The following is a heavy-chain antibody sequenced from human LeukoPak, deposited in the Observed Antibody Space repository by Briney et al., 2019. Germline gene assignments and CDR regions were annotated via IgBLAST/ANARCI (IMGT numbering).Heavy chain of an antibody. V-gene: IGHV3-7*01. D-gene: IGHD6-6*01. CDR3: ARTGSSSSYYSYYYMDV. Sequence: PGGSLRLSCAASGFAFSRYWMTWVRQAPEKGLEWVANIKEDRFEQDYVDSVRGRFTISRDNAQSSLYLQMSSLRAEDTAVYYCARTGSSSSYYSYYYMDVWGKGTTVTVSS. CDR2: IKEDRFEQ. J-gene: IGHJ6*03. CDR1: GFAFSRYW.